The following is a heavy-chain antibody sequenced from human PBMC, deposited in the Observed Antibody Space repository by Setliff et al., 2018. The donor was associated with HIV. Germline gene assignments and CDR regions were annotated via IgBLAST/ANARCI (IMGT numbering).Heavy chain of an antibody. CDR1: GFMFNIYE. V-gene: IGHV3-48*03. Sequence: PGGSLILSCAASGFMFNIYEMNWVRQAPGKGLEWVSYISSGSVNIFYADSVKGRFTISRDNAKNSLYLQMNSLRAEDTAIYYCARGSLRGVLALGMDVWGQGTTVTVSS. CDR2: ISSGSVNI. J-gene: IGHJ6*02. CDR3: ARGSLRGVLALGMDV. D-gene: IGHD3-10*01.